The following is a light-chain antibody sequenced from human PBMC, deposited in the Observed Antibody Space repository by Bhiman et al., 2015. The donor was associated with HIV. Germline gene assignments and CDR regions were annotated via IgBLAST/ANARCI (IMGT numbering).Light chain of an antibody. V-gene: IGLV2-14*01. Sequence: QSALTQPASVSGSPGQSIAISCTGTSSDVGAYNLVSWYQQYPGKAPKLMICDVNKRPSGVSNRFSGSKSGNTASLTISGLQAEDEADYYCSSYTSSNTYVFGTGTKVTVL. J-gene: IGLJ1*01. CDR1: SSDVGAYNL. CDR3: SSYTSSNTYV. CDR2: DVN.